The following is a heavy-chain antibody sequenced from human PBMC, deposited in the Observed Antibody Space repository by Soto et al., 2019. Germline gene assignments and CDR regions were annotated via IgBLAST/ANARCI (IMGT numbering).Heavy chain of an antibody. J-gene: IGHJ5*02. D-gene: IGHD3-3*01. CDR3: ARTTIFGVVIIGGWFDP. CDR2: IYHSGST. CDR1: GYSISSGYY. V-gene: IGHV4-38-2*01. Sequence: SETLSLTCAVSGYSISSGYYWGWIRQPPGKGLEWIGSIYHSGSTYYNPSLKSRVTISVDTSKNQFSLKLSSVTAADTAVYYCARTTIFGVVIIGGWFDPWGQGTLVTV.